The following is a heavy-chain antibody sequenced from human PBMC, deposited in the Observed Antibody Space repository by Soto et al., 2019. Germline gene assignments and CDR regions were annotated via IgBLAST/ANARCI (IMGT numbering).Heavy chain of an antibody. CDR3: ARDIGEMSAV. CDR2: ISSSSSYI. Sequence: AGSLRLSCTGSRFTFSSSTMTWVRQGPGKGLEWVSSISSSSSYIYFADSLKGRFTISRDNAKNSLYLQMNSLRAEDTAVYYCARDIGEMSAVWGQGTQVTVSS. CDR1: RFTFSSST. J-gene: IGHJ4*02. D-gene: IGHD3-10*01. V-gene: IGHV3-21*06.